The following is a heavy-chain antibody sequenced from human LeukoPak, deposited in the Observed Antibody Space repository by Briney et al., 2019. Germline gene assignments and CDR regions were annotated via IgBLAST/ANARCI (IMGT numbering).Heavy chain of an antibody. D-gene: IGHD2-15*01. CDR2: IIPIFGTA. Sequence: GASVKVSCKASGYTFTGYYMHWVRQAPGQGLEWMGGIIPIFGTANYAQRFQGRVTITADESTSTAYMEPSSLRSEDTAVYYCASGVVVVAATPSAYYYYYMDVWGKGTTVTISS. CDR1: GYTFTGYY. CDR3: ASGVVVVAATPSAYYYYYMDV. J-gene: IGHJ6*03. V-gene: IGHV1-69*13.